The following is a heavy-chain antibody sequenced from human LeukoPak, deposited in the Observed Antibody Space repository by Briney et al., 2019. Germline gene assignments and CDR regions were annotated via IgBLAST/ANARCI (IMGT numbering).Heavy chain of an antibody. V-gene: IGHV4-39*01. Sequence: SETLSLTCTVSGGSISSSSYYWGWIRQPPGKGLEWIGSIYYSGSTYYNPSLKSRVTISVDTSKNQFSLKLSSVTAADTAVYYCARRLVRGVIGYWGQGTLVTVSS. D-gene: IGHD3-10*01. J-gene: IGHJ4*02. CDR1: GGSISSSSYY. CDR2: IYYSGST. CDR3: ARRLVRGVIGY.